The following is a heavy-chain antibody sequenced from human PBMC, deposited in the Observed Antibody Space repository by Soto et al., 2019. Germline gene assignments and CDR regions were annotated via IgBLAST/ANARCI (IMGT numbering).Heavy chain of an antibody. Sequence: QLQLQESGPGLVKPSETLSLTCTVSGGSISSSSYYWGWIRQPPGKGLEWIGSIYYSGSTYYNPSLKRRVTISFDTSTTQFSLTLSSVTAADTAVYYSASSLIPMVPAAAWGQGTLVTVSS. J-gene: IGHJ5*02. CDR2: IYYSGST. D-gene: IGHD3-10*01. V-gene: IGHV4-39*01. CDR3: ASSLIPMVPAAA. CDR1: GGSISSSSYY.